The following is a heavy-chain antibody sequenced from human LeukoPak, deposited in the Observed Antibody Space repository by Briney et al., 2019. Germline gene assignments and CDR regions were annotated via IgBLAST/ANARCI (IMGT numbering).Heavy chain of an antibody. CDR1: GFTFTGYY. CDR2: INPNSGGT. Sequence: GASVKVSCKASGFTFTGYYMHWVRQAPGQGLEWMGRINPNSGGTHYAHKFQGRVTMTRDTSISTAYMELSRLRSDDTAVYYCARSMDQRGSSGFAFDLWGRGTLVTVSS. V-gene: IGHV1-2*06. CDR3: ARSMDQRGSSGFAFDL. D-gene: IGHD5-12*01. J-gene: IGHJ2*01.